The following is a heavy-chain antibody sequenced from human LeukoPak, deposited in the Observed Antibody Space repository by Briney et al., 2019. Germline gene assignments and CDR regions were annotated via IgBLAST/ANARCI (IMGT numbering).Heavy chain of an antibody. V-gene: IGHV3-49*04. CDR1: GFTFGDYP. J-gene: IGHJ4*02. CDR3: ARDQGGSYSDY. Sequence: GGSLRLSCTASGFTFGDYPMSWVRQAPGKGLERVGFIRSKPYGGTTEYAASVKGRFTISRDESKSIAYLQMNSLKTEDTAVYYCARDQGGSYSDYWGQGTLVTVSS. CDR2: IRSKPYGGTT. D-gene: IGHD1-26*01.